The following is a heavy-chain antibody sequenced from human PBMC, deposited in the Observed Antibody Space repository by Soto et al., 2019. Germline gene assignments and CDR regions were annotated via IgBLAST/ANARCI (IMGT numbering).Heavy chain of an antibody. CDR2: IYHGGST. CDR3: ARYLRDSRTGGDDFPV. D-gene: IGHD6-13*01. CDR1: GGSITIDHYY. Sequence: QLQLHESGPGLVKPAETLSLTCTVFGGSITIDHYYWAWIRQHPGNGLEWIETIYHGGSTLYNPSLQRRVTISMDKDANQLAMKLNSVTAADTAVYFCARYLRDSRTGGDDFPVWGQGTMATVSS. J-gene: IGHJ3*01. V-gene: IGHV4-39*01.